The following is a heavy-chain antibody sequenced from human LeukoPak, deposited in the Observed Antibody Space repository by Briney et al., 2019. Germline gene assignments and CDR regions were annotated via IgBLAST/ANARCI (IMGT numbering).Heavy chain of an antibody. Sequence: GGSLRLSCAASGFAFSSYWMHWVRQAPGKGLVWVSRINSDGSSTSYADSVKGRFTISRDNAKNTLYLQMNSLRAEDTAVYYCARDRGYGAYFGYWGQGTLATVSS. J-gene: IGHJ4*02. V-gene: IGHV3-74*01. D-gene: IGHD4-17*01. CDR2: INSDGSST. CDR1: GFAFSSYW. CDR3: ARDRGYGAYFGY.